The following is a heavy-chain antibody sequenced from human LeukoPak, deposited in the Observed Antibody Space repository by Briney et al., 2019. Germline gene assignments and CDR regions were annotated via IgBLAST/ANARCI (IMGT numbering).Heavy chain of an antibody. D-gene: IGHD3-22*01. CDR2: VRFDGSNK. CDR3: AKDYYDSSGLFDY. J-gene: IGHJ4*02. V-gene: IGHV3-30*02. Sequence: GGSLRLSCAASGFTFSSYGMHWVRQAPGKGLECVASVRFDGSNKFYADSVKGRFSISRDNSKNTVYLQMNSLRVEDTGVYYCAKDYYDSSGLFDYWGQGTLVTVSS. CDR1: GFTFSSYG.